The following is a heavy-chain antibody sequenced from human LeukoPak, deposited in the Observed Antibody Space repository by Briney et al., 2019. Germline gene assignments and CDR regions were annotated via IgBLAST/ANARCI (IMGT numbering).Heavy chain of an antibody. V-gene: IGHV4-59*08. Sequence: KPPETLSLTCTVSGGSISSYYWSWIRQPPGKGLEWIGYIYYSGSTNYNPSLKSRVTISVDTSKNQFSLKLSSVTAADTAVYYCARLYGGYSYGYVDYWGQGTLVTVSS. CDR2: IYYSGST. J-gene: IGHJ4*02. D-gene: IGHD5-18*01. CDR3: ARLYGGYSYGYVDY. CDR1: GGSISSYY.